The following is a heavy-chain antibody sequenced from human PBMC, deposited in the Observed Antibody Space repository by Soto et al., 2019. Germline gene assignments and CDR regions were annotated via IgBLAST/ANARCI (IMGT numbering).Heavy chain of an antibody. CDR2: ISSNGGST. Sequence: GGSLRLSCAASGFTFSSYAMHWARQAPGKGLEYVSAISSNGGSTYYANSVKGRFTISRDNSKNTLYLQMGSLRAEDMAVYYCARGLQCSGGSCYFRGNWFDPWGQGTLVTVSS. CDR1: GFTFSSYA. J-gene: IGHJ5*02. V-gene: IGHV3-64*01. D-gene: IGHD2-15*01. CDR3: ARGLQCSGGSCYFRGNWFDP.